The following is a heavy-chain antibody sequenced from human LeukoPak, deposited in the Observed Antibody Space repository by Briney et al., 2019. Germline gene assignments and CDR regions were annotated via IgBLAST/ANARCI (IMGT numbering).Heavy chain of an antibody. D-gene: IGHD2-2*01. Sequence: PSETLSLTCAVSGGSISSSNCWGWVRQPPGKGLEWIGQTYHSGSTTYNPSLKSRVTISVDKSKNQFSLKLNTVTAADTAVYYCARLEVGVPAATSRFFDYWGQGTLVTVSS. J-gene: IGHJ4*02. CDR3: ARLEVGVPAATSRFFDY. CDR2: TYHSGST. CDR1: GGSISSSNC. V-gene: IGHV4-4*02.